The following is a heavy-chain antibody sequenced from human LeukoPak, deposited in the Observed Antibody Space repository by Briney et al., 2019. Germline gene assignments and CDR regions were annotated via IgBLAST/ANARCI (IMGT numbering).Heavy chain of an antibody. Sequence: PGGSLRLSCAASGFTFSSYAMRWVRQAPGKGLEWVSAIGSGSGGTTIYADSVKGRFTISRDNSKNTLYLQMSSLRGKDTAVYYCAKNYESGRGVPYGMDVWGQGTTVTVSS. CDR3: AKNYESGRGVPYGMDV. V-gene: IGHV3-23*01. D-gene: IGHD3-10*01. CDR1: GFTFSSYA. J-gene: IGHJ6*02. CDR2: IGSGSGGTT.